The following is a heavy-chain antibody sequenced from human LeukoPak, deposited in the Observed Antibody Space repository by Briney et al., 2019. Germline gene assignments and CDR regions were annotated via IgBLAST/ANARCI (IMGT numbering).Heavy chain of an antibody. J-gene: IGHJ4*02. CDR3: ARHWASGSYGDY. Sequence: SQTLSLTCTVSGGSISSSSYYAGWISPPPGKGLEWVGSIYYSGSTYYNPSLKGRVTIYVDTSNNQFSLKVSSVTAADTAVYYCARHWASGSYGDYWGQGTLVTVSS. V-gene: IGHV4-39*01. CDR2: IYYSGST. CDR1: GGSISSSSYY. D-gene: IGHD5-18*01.